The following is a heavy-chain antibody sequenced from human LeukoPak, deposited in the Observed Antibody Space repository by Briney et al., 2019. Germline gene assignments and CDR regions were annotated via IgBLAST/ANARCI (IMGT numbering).Heavy chain of an antibody. CDR3: ASNIAVSLDGFDP. CDR1: GYTFTNYY. V-gene: IGHV1-2*02. D-gene: IGHD6-19*01. J-gene: IGHJ5*02. Sequence: ASVRVSCKGSGYTFTNYYIHWVRQAPGQGLVWRGRVNPRSGDTKYAHDFEGRVFMTRDTSISTAFLEVRGLRADDTAVYFCASNIAVSLDGFDPWGQGTLVTVSS. CDR2: VNPRSGDT.